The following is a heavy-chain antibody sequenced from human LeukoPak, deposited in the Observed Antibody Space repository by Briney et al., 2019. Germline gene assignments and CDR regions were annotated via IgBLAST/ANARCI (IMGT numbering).Heavy chain of an antibody. Sequence: GGSLRLSCAASGFTFSSYGMHWVRQAPGKGLEWVAVIWYDGSNKYYADSVKGRFTISRDNCKNTLYLQMNSLRAEDTAVYYCARDKNRKYSGSYLDYWGQGTLVTVSS. CDR3: ARDKNRKYSGSYLDY. J-gene: IGHJ4*02. CDR1: GFTFSSYG. D-gene: IGHD1-26*01. CDR2: IWYDGSNK. V-gene: IGHV3-33*01.